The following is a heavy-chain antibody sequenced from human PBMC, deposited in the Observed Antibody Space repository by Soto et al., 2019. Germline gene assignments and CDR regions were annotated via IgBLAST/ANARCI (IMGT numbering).Heavy chain of an antibody. CDR1: GYTFTSYA. Sequence: QVQLVQSGAEVKKPGASVKVSCKASGYTFTSYAMHWVRQAPGQRLEWMGWINAGNGNTKYSQKFQGRVTITRDTSGSTAYMELSSLRSEDTAVYYCARSIVVVTSFDYWGQGTLVTVSS. V-gene: IGHV1-3*01. D-gene: IGHD3-22*01. J-gene: IGHJ4*02. CDR3: ARSIVVVTSFDY. CDR2: INAGNGNT.